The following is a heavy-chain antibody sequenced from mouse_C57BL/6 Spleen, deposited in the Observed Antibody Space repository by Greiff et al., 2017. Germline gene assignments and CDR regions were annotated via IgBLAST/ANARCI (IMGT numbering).Heavy chain of an antibody. CDR2: ISSGSSTI. Sequence: EVQVVESGGGLVKPGGSLKLSCAASGFTFSDYGMHWVRQAPEKGLEWVAYISSGSSTIYYADTVKGRFPISRDNAKNTLFLQMTSLRSEDTAMYYCARPFITTVYYFDYWGQGTTLTVSS. CDR1: GFTFSDYG. D-gene: IGHD1-1*01. V-gene: IGHV5-17*01. J-gene: IGHJ2*01. CDR3: ARPFITTVYYFDY.